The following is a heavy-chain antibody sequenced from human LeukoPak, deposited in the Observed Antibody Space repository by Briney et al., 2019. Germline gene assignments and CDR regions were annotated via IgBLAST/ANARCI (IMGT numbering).Heavy chain of an antibody. CDR3: ARDQRSSGYYGPFDY. V-gene: IGHV3-30*01. J-gene: IGHJ4*02. Sequence: GGSLRLSCAASGFTFSSYAMHWVRQAPGKGLEWVAVISYDGSNKYYADSVKGRFTISRDNSKNTLYLQMNSLRAEDTAVYYCARDQRSSGYYGPFDYWGQGTLVTVSS. CDR1: GFTFSSYA. CDR2: ISYDGSNK. D-gene: IGHD3-22*01.